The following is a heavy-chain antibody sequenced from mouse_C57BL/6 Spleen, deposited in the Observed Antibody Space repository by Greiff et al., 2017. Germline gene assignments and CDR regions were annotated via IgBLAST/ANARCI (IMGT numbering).Heavy chain of an antibody. CDR1: GYSFTGYY. CDR3: ARGDPMITTVDY. CDR2: INPSTGGA. J-gene: IGHJ2*01. D-gene: IGHD2-4*01. V-gene: IGHV1-42*01. Sequence: EVQVVESGPELVKPGASVKISCKASGYSFTGYYMNWVKQSPEKSLEWIGEINPSTGGATYNQKFKAKATLTVDKSSSTAYMQLKSLTSEDSAVYYCARGDPMITTVDYWGQGTTLTVSS.